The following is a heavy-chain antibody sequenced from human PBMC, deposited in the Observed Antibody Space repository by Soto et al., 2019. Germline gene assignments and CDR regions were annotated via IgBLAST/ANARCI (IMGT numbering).Heavy chain of an antibody. V-gene: IGHV1-58*01. J-gene: IGHJ6*02. CDR2: IVVGSGNT. CDR1: GFTFTSSA. CDR3: AVDGNAYDFWSGYPPDYYYYGMDV. Sequence: SVKVSCKASGFTFTSSAVQWVRQARGQRLEWIGWIVVGSGNTNYAQKFQERVTITRDMSTSTAYMELSSLRSEDTAVYYCAVDGNAYDFWSGYPPDYYYYGMDVWG. D-gene: IGHD3-3*01.